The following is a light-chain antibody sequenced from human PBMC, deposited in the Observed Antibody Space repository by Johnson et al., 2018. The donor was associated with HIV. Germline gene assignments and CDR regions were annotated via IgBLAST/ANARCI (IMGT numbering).Light chain of an antibody. CDR3: GTWDSSLSASV. CDR2: ENN. J-gene: IGLJ1*01. CDR1: DSNIGNNY. Sequence: QSVLTQPPSVSAAPGQKVTISCSGSDSNIGNNYVSWYQQLPGTAPKLLIYENNKRPSGIPDRFSGSKSGTSATLGITGLQTGDEADYYCGTWDSSLSASVFGTGTKVTVL. V-gene: IGLV1-51*02.